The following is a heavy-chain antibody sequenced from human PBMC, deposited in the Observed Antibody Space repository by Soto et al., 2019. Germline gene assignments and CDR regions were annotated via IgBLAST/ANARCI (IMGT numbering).Heavy chain of an antibody. CDR2: IRSKANSYAT. CDR3: TRRVGANNLDY. Sequence: EVQLLESGGGLVQPGGSLRLSCAASGFTFSSYAMSWVRQAPGKGLEWVGRIRSKANSYATAYAASVKGRFTISRDDSKNTAYLQMNSLKTEDTAVYYCTRRVGANNLDYWGQGTLVTVSS. J-gene: IGHJ4*02. V-gene: IGHV3-73*01. CDR1: GFTFSSYA. D-gene: IGHD1-26*01.